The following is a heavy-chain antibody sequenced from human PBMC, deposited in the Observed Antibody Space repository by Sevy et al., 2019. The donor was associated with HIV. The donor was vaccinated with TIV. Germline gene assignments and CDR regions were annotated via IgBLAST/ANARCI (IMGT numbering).Heavy chain of an antibody. CDR3: TKDAHDFTNYPSPYYFDQ. J-gene: IGHJ4*02. CDR1: GFTLSDAW. CDR2: IKSKTDGGPT. Sequence: GGSLRLSCAASGFTLSDAWMSWVRQAPGKGLEWVGRIKSKTDGGPTDYAAPVKGRFTISRDESKNTMYLQMNSLKTEDTAVYYCTKDAHDFTNYPSPYYFDQWGQGTLVTVSS. V-gene: IGHV3-15*01. D-gene: IGHD4-4*01.